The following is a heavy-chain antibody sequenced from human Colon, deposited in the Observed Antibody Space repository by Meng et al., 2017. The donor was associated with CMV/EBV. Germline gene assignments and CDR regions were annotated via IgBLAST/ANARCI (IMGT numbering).Heavy chain of an antibody. CDR2: VNPISGGT. D-gene: IGHD2-2*01. V-gene: IGHV1-2*02. CDR3: ARSTTPTRGLASAAAFDH. CDR1: GYTFTDYY. Sequence: KVSCKASGYTFTDYYIHWVRQAPGQGLEWLGWVNPISGGTTYARGIQGRVTMTRDTSTSTASLVLSGLRSDDTAVYYCARSTTPTRGLASAAAFDHWGQGALVTVSS. J-gene: IGHJ4*02.